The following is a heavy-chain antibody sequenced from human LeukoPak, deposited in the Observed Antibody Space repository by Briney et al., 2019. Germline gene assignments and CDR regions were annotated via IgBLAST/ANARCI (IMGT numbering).Heavy chain of an antibody. Sequence: GSLRLSCAASGFTFSNYAMSWVRQAPGKGLEWVSAISGSGGSTYYADSVKGRFTISRDNAKNSLYLQMNSLRAEDTAVYYCASGENYYGSGSYIYGMDVWGQGTTVTVSS. CDR2: ISGSGGST. V-gene: IGHV3-23*01. CDR1: GFTFSNYA. J-gene: IGHJ6*02. CDR3: ASGENYYGSGSYIYGMDV. D-gene: IGHD3-10*01.